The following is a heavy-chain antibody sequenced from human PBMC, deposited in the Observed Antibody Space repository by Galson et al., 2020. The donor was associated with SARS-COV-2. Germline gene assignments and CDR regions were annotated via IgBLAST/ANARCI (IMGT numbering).Heavy chain of an antibody. Sequence: SCAASGFTFSTYSMHWVRQAPGKGLEWISFISYSTNTIYYADSVKGRFTISRDNAKNSLYLQMNSLRAQDTALYYCARAVVPASAEGTTPHYYGMDVWGQGTTVTVSS. CDR3: ARAVVPASAEGTTPHYYGMDV. J-gene: IGHJ6*02. CDR2: ISYSTNTI. V-gene: IGHV3-48*04. D-gene: IGHD2-2*01. CDR1: GFTFSTYS.